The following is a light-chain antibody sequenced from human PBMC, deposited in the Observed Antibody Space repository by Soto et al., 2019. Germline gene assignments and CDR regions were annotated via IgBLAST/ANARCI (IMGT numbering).Light chain of an antibody. J-gene: IGKJ1*01. CDR1: QSVSSNY. CDR2: HAS. Sequence: EIVLTQSPGTLSLSPGERATLSCRASQSVSSNYLAWYQQKPGQAPKVLIYHASARVTGIPDRFSGSGSGTDFTLTISRLEPEDFAVYYCQQYGSSPQTFGQGTKVDIK. V-gene: IGKV3-20*01. CDR3: QQYGSSPQT.